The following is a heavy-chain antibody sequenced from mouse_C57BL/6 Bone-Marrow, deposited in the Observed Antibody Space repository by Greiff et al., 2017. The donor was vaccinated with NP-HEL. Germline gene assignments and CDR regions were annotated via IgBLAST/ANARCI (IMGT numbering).Heavy chain of an antibody. D-gene: IGHD2-3*01. J-gene: IGHJ1*03. Sequence: QVQLQQSGAELARPGASMKLSCKASGYTFTSYGISWVKQRTGQGLEWIGEIYPRSGNTYYNEKFKGKATLTADKSSSTAYMELRSLTSEDSAVYFCARYDGYYWYFDVWGTGTTVTVSS. V-gene: IGHV1-81*01. CDR2: IYPRSGNT. CDR1: GYTFTSYG. CDR3: ARYDGYYWYFDV.